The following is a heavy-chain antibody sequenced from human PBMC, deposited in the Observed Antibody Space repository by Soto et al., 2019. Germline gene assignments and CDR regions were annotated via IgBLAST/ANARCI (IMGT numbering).Heavy chain of an antibody. CDR3: ARVFIMVRGVIWNAGIDY. CDR1: GGSFSGYY. D-gene: IGHD3-10*01. Sequence: QVQLQQWGARLLKTSETLSLTCAVYGGSFSGYYWSWIRQPPGKGLEWIGEINHSGSTNYNPSLKSRVTISVDTSKNQFSLKLSSVTAADTAVYYCARVFIMVRGVIWNAGIDYWGQGTLVTVSS. J-gene: IGHJ4*02. CDR2: INHSGST. V-gene: IGHV4-34*01.